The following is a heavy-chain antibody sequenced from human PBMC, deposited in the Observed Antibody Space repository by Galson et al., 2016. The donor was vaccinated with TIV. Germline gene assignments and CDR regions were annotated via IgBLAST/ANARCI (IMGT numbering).Heavy chain of an antibody. J-gene: IGHJ6*02. D-gene: IGHD5-18*01. Sequence: SCKASGDTFSSYPFNWVRQAPGQGLEWVGGFIPLFGTANYAQKFQGRVTISADESTSTLYMEVRSLRSEDTAVYYCAKDRNTAMDTYHYYYGMDVWGRGTTVIV. CDR3: AKDRNTAMDTYHYYYGMDV. CDR2: FIPLFGTA. V-gene: IGHV1-69*01. CDR1: GDTFSSYP.